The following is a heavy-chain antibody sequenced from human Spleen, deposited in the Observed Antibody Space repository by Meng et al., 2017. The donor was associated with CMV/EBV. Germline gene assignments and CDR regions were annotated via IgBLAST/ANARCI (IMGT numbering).Heavy chain of an antibody. Sequence: GGSLRLSCAASEFTFRSYAMSWVRQAPGRGLAWVSAITGSGGSTYYADSVKGRFTVSRDNSKNTLYLQMNSLRAEDTAVYYCAKAFSASWYREYYDDWGQGTLVTVSS. V-gene: IGHV3-23*01. D-gene: IGHD6-13*01. CDR2: ITGSGGST. J-gene: IGHJ4*02. CDR3: AKAFSASWYREYYDD. CDR1: EFTFRSYA.